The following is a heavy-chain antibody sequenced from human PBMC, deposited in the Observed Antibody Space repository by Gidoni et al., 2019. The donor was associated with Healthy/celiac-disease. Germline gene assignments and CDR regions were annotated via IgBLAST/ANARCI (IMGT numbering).Heavy chain of an antibody. V-gene: IGHV3-33*01. CDR2: IWYDGSNK. Sequence: QVQLVESEGGVVQPGRSLRLSCAASGFTFSSYGMPWVRQAPGKGLEWVAVIWYDGSNKYYADSVKGRFTISRDNSKNTLYLQMNSLRAEDTAVYYCARDRAYDSSGYYDYWGQGTLVTVSS. J-gene: IGHJ4*02. D-gene: IGHD3-22*01. CDR3: ARDRAYDSSGYYDY. CDR1: GFTFSSYG.